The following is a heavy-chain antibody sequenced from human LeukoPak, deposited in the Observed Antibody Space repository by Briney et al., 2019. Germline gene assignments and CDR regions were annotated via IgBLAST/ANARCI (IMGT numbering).Heavy chain of an antibody. V-gene: IGHV4-34*01. CDR2: LSHTGNT. CDR3: ARGAYCTSINCYGFDY. D-gene: IGHD2-2*01. CDR1: GGSFSAFY. J-gene: IGHJ4*02. Sequence: SETLSLTCNVSGGSFSAFYWSWIRQPPGEGLEWVGELSHTGNTNYNPSLKSRVTFSVDTSKRQFSLRLKSVTAADTPVYYCARGAYCTSINCYGFDYWGQGILVTVSS.